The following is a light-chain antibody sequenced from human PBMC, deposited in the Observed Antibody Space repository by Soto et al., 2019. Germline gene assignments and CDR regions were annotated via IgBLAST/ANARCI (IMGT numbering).Light chain of an antibody. Sequence: DVVMTQAPLSLPVSLGQSACVSCGPTPSLVHSDGNTYLNWXKQRPGXXPXRLIYKVSNRDSGVPDRLNVSGSGTIFTLQISRVDAEDVGVYDCMHGTYWPTFRPGTKVDIK. V-gene: IGKV2-30*02. CDR2: KVS. CDR1: PSLVHSDGNTY. CDR3: MHGTYWPT. J-gene: IGKJ3*01.